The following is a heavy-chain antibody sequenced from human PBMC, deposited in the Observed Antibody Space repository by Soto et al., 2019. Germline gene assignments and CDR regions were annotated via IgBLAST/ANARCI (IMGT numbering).Heavy chain of an antibody. D-gene: IGHD1-26*01. CDR3: AKGAGDRLSLGMDV. V-gene: IGHV3-30*18. CDR1: GFSISDYG. Sequence: PGGSLRLSCAASGFSISDYGMEWVRQAPGKGLGWVALISYDGNNTYYADSVKGRFTISRDNSKDTLFLQMTGLRAEDTAVYYCAKGAGDRLSLGMDVWGQGTTVTVSS. CDR2: ISYDGNNT. J-gene: IGHJ6*02.